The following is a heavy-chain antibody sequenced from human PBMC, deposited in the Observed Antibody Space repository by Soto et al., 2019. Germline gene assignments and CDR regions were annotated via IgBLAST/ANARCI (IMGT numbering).Heavy chain of an antibody. CDR3: ARDAQIVATIGSFDY. CDR2: IYHSGRT. CDR1: GYSISSGYY. J-gene: IGHJ4*02. V-gene: IGHV4-38-2*02. Sequence: PSETLSLTCAVSGYSISSGYYWGWIRQPPGKGLEWIGSIYHSGRTYYNPSLKSRVTISVDTSKNQFSLKLSSVTAADTAVYYCARDAQIVATIGSFDYWGQGTLVTVSS. D-gene: IGHD5-12*01.